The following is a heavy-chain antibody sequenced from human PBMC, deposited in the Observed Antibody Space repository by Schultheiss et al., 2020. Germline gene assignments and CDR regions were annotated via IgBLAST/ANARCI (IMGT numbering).Heavy chain of an antibody. J-gene: IGHJ4*02. CDR1: GFTFSSYS. V-gene: IGHV3-21*01. D-gene: IGHD1-26*01. CDR3: ARSIGQPRSTLGFDY. Sequence: GGSLRLSCAASGFTFSSYSMNWVRQAPGKGLEWVSSISSSSSYIYYADSVKGRFTISRDNAKNSLYLQMNSLRAEDTAVYYCARSIGQPRSTLGFDYWGQGTLVTVSS. CDR2: ISSSSSYI.